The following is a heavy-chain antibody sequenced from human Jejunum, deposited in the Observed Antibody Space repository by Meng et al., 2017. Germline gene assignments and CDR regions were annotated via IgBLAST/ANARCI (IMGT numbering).Heavy chain of an antibody. CDR3: ASRYGDPRLGSFDF. J-gene: IGHJ4*02. CDR1: GFTFRSLA. D-gene: IGHD4-17*01. V-gene: IGHV3-23*01. Sequence: LVSGGRFGQRGGALGLSGAASGFTFRSLAMSWVRQAPGKGLEWVSTMSGSGDTTFYADSVRGRFSISRDSYKNTLYLQMNSLRAGDTATYYCASRYGDPRLGSFDFWGQGTLVTVFS. CDR2: MSGSGDTT.